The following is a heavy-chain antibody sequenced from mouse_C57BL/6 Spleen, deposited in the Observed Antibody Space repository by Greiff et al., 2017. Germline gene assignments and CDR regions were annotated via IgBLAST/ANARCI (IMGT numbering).Heavy chain of an antibody. V-gene: IGHV14-4*01. Sequence: VQLQQSGAELVRPGASVKLSCTASGFNIKDDYMHWVKQRPEQGLEWIGWIDPENGDTEYASKFQGKATITADTSSNTAYLQLSSLTSEDTAVYYCTTGTGGFAYWGQGTLVTVSA. CDR3: TTGTGGFAY. D-gene: IGHD4-1*01. J-gene: IGHJ3*01. CDR2: IDPENGDT. CDR1: GFNIKDDY.